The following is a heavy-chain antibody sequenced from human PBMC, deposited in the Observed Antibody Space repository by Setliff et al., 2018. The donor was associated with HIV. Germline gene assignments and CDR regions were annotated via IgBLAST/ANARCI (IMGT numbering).Heavy chain of an antibody. D-gene: IGHD3-9*01. CDR1: GYSFARYG. V-gene: IGHV1-18*01. CDR3: ARHDILTGYYTYFDY. J-gene: IGHJ4*02. CDR2: ISGYNGNT. Sequence: GASVKVSCKASGYSFARYGLSWVRQAPGQGLEWMGWISGYNGNTNFAQKLQGRVTLTTDTSTSTAYMELRSLRPDDTAVYYCARHDILTGYYTYFDYWGQGTLVTVSS.